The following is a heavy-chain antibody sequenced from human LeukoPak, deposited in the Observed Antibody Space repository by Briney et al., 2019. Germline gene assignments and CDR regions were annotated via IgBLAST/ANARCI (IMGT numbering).Heavy chain of an antibody. CDR3: ARGGSAWSDFDY. CDR1: GFTFSSYW. CDR2: IKQDGSEK. Sequence: GSLRLSCAASGFTFSSYWMSWVRQAPGKGLEWVANIKQDGSEKYNVDSVKGRFTISRDNAKNSLYLQMNSLRAEDTAVYYCARGGSAWSDFDYWGQGTLVTVSS. D-gene: IGHD3-16*01. V-gene: IGHV3-7*01. J-gene: IGHJ4*02.